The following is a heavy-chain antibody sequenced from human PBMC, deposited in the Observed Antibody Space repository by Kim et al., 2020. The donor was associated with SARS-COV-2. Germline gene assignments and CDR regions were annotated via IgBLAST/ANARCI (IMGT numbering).Heavy chain of an antibody. J-gene: IGHJ3*02. V-gene: IGHV4-31*02. CDR3: AREPAYYYDSSGYFYVI. Sequence: LKSRVTISVDTSKNQFSLKLSSVTAADTAVYYCAREPAYYYDSSGYFYVIWGQGTMVTVSS. D-gene: IGHD3-22*01.